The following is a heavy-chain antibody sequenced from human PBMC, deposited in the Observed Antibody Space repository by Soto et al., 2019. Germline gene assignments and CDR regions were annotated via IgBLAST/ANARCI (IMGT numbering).Heavy chain of an antibody. Sequence: ASVKVSCKASGYTFTGYYMHWVRQAPGQGLEWMGWINPNSGGTNYAQKFQGWVTMTRDTSISTAYMELSRLRSDDTAVYYCARDSQVDSSGYSPFDSWGQGTLVTVSS. D-gene: IGHD3-22*01. V-gene: IGHV1-2*04. J-gene: IGHJ4*02. CDR3: ARDSQVDSSGYSPFDS. CDR2: INPNSGGT. CDR1: GYTFTGYY.